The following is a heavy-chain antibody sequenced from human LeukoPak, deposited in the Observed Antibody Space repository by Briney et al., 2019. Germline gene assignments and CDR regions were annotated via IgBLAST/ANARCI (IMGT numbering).Heavy chain of an antibody. CDR2: INPNSGGT. Sequence: ASVKVSCKASGYTFTGYYMHWVRQAPGQGLEWMGWINPNSGGTNYAQKFQGRVTMTRDTSISTAYMELSRLRSDDTAVYYCASSNIVVVPAAYRTFDYWGQGTLVTVSS. J-gene: IGHJ4*02. CDR1: GYTFTGYY. D-gene: IGHD2-2*01. V-gene: IGHV1-2*02. CDR3: ASSNIVVVPAAYRTFDY.